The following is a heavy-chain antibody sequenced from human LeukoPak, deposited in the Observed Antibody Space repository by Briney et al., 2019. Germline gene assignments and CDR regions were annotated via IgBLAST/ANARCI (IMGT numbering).Heavy chain of an antibody. CDR3: ARAPPLTMVRVYYYYGMDV. J-gene: IGHJ6*02. Sequence: ASVKVSCKASGYTFTSYAMNWVRQAPGQGLEWMGCINTNTGNPTYAQGFTGRFVFSLDTSVSTAYLQISSLKAEDTAVYYCARAPPLTMVRVYYYYGMDVWGQGTTVTISS. D-gene: IGHD3-10*01. CDR1: GYTFTSYA. CDR2: INTNTGNP. V-gene: IGHV7-4-1*02.